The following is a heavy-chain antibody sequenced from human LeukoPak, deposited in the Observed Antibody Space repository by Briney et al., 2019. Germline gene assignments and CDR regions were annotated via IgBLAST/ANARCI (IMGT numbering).Heavy chain of an antibody. CDR1: GGSISRSSYS. Sequence: SETLSLTCTVSGGSISRSSYSWGWIRQPPGKGLEWIGSIYYSGSTYYNPSLKSRVTISVDTSKNQFSLKLSSVTAADTAVYYCARLSVPSGAFDYWGQGTLVTVSS. J-gene: IGHJ4*02. CDR2: IYYSGST. V-gene: IGHV4-39*01. CDR3: ARLSVPSGAFDY. D-gene: IGHD4/OR15-4a*01.